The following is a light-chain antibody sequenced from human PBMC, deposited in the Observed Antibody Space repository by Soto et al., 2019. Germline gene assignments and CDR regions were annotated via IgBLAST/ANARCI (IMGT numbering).Light chain of an antibody. CDR1: QTVNSK. V-gene: IGKV3-15*01. J-gene: IGKJ2*01. Sequence: EIGVTQSPATLSVSPGERATLSCRASQTVNSKLAWYQQKPGQAPRLLIYGASTRATGIPARFSGSGSGTEFTLIISSLQSEDFAVYYCLQDYIYPYTFGQGTKLEIK. CDR2: GAS. CDR3: LQDYIYPYT.